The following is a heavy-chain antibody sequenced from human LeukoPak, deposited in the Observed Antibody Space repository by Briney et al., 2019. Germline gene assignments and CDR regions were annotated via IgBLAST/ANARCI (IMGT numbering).Heavy chain of an antibody. V-gene: IGHV3-23*01. J-gene: IGHJ4*02. CDR2: ISGSGGST. CDR3: AKTQKFVGTAMGYFDY. CDR1: GFTFSSYA. D-gene: IGHD5-18*01. Sequence: GGSLRLSCAASGFTFSSYAMSWVRQAPGKGLEWVSAISGSGGSTYYADSVKGRFTISRDNSKNTLYLQMNSLSAEDTAVYYCAKTQKFVGTAMGYFDYWGQGTLVTVSS.